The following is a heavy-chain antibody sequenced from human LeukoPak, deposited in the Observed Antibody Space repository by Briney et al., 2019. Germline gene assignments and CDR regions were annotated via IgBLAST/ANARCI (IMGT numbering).Heavy chain of an antibody. V-gene: IGHV1-69*01. Sequence: ASVKVSCKASGGTFSSYAISWVGQAPGQGLEWMGGIIPIFGTANYAQKFQGRVTITADESTSTAYMELSSLRSEDTAVYYCASDGYCSSTSCDDAFDIWGQGTMVTVSS. J-gene: IGHJ3*02. D-gene: IGHD2-2*01. CDR3: ASDGYCSSTSCDDAFDI. CDR2: IIPIFGTA. CDR1: GGTFSSYA.